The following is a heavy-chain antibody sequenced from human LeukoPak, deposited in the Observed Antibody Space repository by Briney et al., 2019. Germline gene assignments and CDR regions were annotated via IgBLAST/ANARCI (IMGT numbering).Heavy chain of an antibody. Sequence: PSETLSLTCTVSGGSIRSYFWNWIRQPPGKGLEWIGYIYYTGITNYNPSLKSRVPMSLDTSKSQFSLKLASVTAADTAVYYCAGGVGITTSHWGQGALATVSS. J-gene: IGHJ4*02. D-gene: IGHD4-4*01. CDR3: AGGVGITTSH. CDR2: IYYTGIT. CDR1: GGSIRSYF. V-gene: IGHV4-59*08.